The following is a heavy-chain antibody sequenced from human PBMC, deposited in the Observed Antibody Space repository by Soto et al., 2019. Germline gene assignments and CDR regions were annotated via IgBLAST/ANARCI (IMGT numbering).Heavy chain of an antibody. Sequence: PGGSLRLSCVASGFTFGSYWIHWVRQAPGKGLVWVSRINSDGSRTSYADSVKGRFTISRDNTKNTLYLQMNSLRAEDTAVYYCARGPYAFDIWGQGTMVTVSS. CDR1: GFTFGSYW. V-gene: IGHV3-74*01. J-gene: IGHJ3*02. CDR2: INSDGSRT. CDR3: ARGPYAFDI.